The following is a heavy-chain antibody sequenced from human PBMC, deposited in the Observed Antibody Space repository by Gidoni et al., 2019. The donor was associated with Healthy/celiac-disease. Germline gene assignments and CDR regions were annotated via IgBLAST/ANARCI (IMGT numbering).Heavy chain of an antibody. V-gene: IGHV3-33*01. CDR3: ARQGGSGWYLGNYFDY. D-gene: IGHD6-19*01. J-gene: IGHJ4*02. CDR1: GFTFSSYG. Sequence: QVQLVESGGGVVQPGRSLRLSCAASGFTFSSYGMHWVRQAPGTGREWVAVIWYDGSNKYYADSVKGRFTISRDNSKNTLYLQMNSLRAEDTAVYYCARQGGSGWYLGNYFDYWGQGTLVTVSS. CDR2: IWYDGSNK.